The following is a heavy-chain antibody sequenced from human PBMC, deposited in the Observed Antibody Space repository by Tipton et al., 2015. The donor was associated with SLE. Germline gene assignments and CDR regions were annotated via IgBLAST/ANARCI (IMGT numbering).Heavy chain of an antibody. D-gene: IGHD6-13*01. CDR1: GGSISSYY. CDR3: ARQPIAAAGTSNYFDY. CDR2: IYYSGST. J-gene: IGHJ4*02. Sequence: TLSPTCTVSGGSISSYYWSWIRQPTGKGLEWIGYIYYSGSTNYNPSLKSRVTISVDTSKNQFSLKLSSVTAADTAVYYCARQPIAAAGTSNYFDYWGQGTLATVSS. V-gene: IGHV4-59*08.